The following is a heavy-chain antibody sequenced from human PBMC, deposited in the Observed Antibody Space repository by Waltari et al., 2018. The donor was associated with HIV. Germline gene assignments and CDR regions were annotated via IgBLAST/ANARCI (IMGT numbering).Heavy chain of an antibody. Sequence: VQLVESGGGLVEPGGSLRPPCAASGFFFRAFAIHGVRQAAGKGLEWVAVISRDGSSKYYADSVQGRFTISRDNSKNSLHLHMNSLRPKDTAVYYCAREGIVAAPFDFWGLGTLVTVSS. CDR3: AREGIVAAPFDF. D-gene: IGHD2-15*01. CDR2: ISRDGSSK. J-gene: IGHJ4*02. V-gene: IGHV3-30*01. CDR1: GFFFRAFA.